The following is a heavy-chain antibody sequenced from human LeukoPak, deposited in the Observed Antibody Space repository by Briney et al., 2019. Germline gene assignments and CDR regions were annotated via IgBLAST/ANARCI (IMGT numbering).Heavy chain of an antibody. D-gene: IGHD2-15*01. J-gene: IGHJ6*03. Sequence: ASVKVSCKASGYTFTSYDINWVRQATGQGLEWMGWMNPNSGNTGYAQKFQGRVTITRNTSISTAYMELSRLRSDDTAVYYCARKGVGHCSGGSCYSGYYYYYMDVWGKGTTVTISS. CDR1: GYTFTSYD. V-gene: IGHV1-8*03. CDR2: MNPNSGNT. CDR3: ARKGVGHCSGGSCYSGYYYYYMDV.